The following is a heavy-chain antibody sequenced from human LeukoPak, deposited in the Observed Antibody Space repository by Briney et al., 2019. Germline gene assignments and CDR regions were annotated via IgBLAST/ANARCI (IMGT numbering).Heavy chain of an antibody. CDR2: ISGSGGST. D-gene: IGHD6-19*01. V-gene: IGHV3-23*01. CDR3: AKSYSSGWYFDY. Sequence: PGGSLRVSCAASGFTFSSYAMSWVRQAPGKGLEWVSAISGSGGSTYYADSVKGRFTISRDNSKSTLYLQMNSLRAEDTAVYYCAKSYSSGWYFDYWGQGTLVTVSS. J-gene: IGHJ4*02. CDR1: GFTFSSYA.